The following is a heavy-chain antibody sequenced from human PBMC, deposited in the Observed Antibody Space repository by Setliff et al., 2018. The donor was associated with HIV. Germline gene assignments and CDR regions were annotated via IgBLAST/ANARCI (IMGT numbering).Heavy chain of an antibody. CDR3: ARDRGGYYDILTGYYTQSYFFDY. CDR2: IYHSGST. J-gene: IGHJ4*02. D-gene: IGHD3-9*01. CDR1: GGSISSSNW. V-gene: IGHV4-4*02. Sequence: SETLSLTCAVSGGSISSSNWWSWVRQPPGKGLEWIGEIYHSGSTNYNPSLKSRVTISVDKSKNQFSLKLGSVTAADTAVYYCARDRGGYYDILTGYYTQSYFFDYWGQGTLVTVSS.